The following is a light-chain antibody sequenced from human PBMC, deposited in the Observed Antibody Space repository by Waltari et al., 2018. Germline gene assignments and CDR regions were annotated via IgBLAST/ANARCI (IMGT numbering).Light chain of an antibody. Sequence: QSALTQPPSASGSPGQSVTISCTGTSSDVGGYSYVSWYQHHPGKAPKLIIYVVYQRPPAVPDLLSGSTSANSASRTVSGLHAEDEADYYCSSYAGSNNVGVLGTGTKVTVL. CDR1: SSDVGGYSY. CDR3: SSYAGSNNVGV. CDR2: VVY. J-gene: IGLJ1*01. V-gene: IGLV2-8*01.